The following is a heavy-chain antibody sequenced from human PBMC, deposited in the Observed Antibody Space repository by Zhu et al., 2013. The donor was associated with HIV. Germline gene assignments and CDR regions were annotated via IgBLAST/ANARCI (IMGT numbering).Heavy chain of an antibody. CDR3: ARDANYYDSSGYYYEPYFDY. V-gene: IGHV1-69*01. Sequence: QVQLVQSGAEVKKPGSSVKVSCKASGGTFSSYAISWVRQAPGQGLEWMGGIIPIFGTANYAQKFQGRVTITADESTSTAYMELSSLRSEDTAVYYCARDANYYDSSGYYYEPYFDYWGQGTLVTVSS. J-gene: IGHJ4*02. D-gene: IGHD3-22*01. CDR2: IIPIFGTA. CDR1: GGTFSSYA.